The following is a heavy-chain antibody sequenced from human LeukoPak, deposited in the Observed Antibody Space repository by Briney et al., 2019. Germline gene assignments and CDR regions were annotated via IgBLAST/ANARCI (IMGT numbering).Heavy chain of an antibody. CDR2: TYYRSKWYN. J-gene: IGHJ5*02. D-gene: IGHD2-15*01. V-gene: IGHV6-1*01. CDR3: AREVLVAANFDP. CDR1: GDSVSSNSAA. Sequence: SQTLSLTCASSGDSVSSNSAACNWIRQSPSRGLEWLGRTYYRSKWYNDYAVSVKSRITINSDTSKNQFSLQLNSVTPEDTAVYYCAREVLVAANFDPWGQGTLVTVSS.